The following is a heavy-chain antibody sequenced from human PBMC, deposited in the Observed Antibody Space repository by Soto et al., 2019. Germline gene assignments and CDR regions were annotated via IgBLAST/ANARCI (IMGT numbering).Heavy chain of an antibody. D-gene: IGHD5-18*01. CDR1: GGTVSSYA. Sequence: QVQLVQSGAEERKPGSSVKLSCKASGGTVSSYAITWVRQAPGQGLEWMGGIIPIFGSTNYAQKFQGRVTITADESTSTAYMELSSLRSEDTAVYYCAREGTTAPQDGFYYYGMDVWGQGTTVTVSS. J-gene: IGHJ6*02. CDR2: IIPIFGST. V-gene: IGHV1-69*01. CDR3: AREGTTAPQDGFYYYGMDV.